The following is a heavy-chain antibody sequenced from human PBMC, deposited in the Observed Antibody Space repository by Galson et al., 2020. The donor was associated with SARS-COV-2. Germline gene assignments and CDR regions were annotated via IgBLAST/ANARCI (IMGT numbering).Heavy chain of an antibody. CDR2: IYYSGST. CDR3: ARVSSGSDYYFDY. D-gene: IGHD3-10*01. Sequence: SETLSLTCTVSGGSISSYYWSWIRQPPGKGLEWIGYIYYSGSTNYNPSLKSRVTISVDTSKNQFSLKLSSVTAADTAAYHCARVSSGSDYYFDYWGQGTLVTVSS. V-gene: IGHV4-59*01. J-gene: IGHJ4*02. CDR1: GGSISSYY.